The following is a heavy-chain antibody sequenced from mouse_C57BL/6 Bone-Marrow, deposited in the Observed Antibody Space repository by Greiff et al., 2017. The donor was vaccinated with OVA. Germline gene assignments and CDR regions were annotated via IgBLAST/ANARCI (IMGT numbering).Heavy chain of an antibody. Sequence: EVQLQQSGPVLVKPGASVKMSCKASGYTFTDYYMNWVKQSHGKSLEWIGVINPYNGGASYNQKFKGKATLTVDKSSSTAYMELNSLTSEDSAVYYCARDGYYGSLYYFDYWGQGTTLTVSS. CDR2: INPYNGGA. J-gene: IGHJ2*01. CDR3: ARDGYYGSLYYFDY. CDR1: GYTFTDYY. D-gene: IGHD1-1*01. V-gene: IGHV1-19*01.